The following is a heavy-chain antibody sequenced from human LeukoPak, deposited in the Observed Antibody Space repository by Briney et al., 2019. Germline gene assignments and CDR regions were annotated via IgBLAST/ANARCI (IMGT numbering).Heavy chain of an antibody. J-gene: IGHJ4*02. D-gene: IGHD3-22*01. CDR3: AKDARRITMIVVVTPLDY. CDR1: GFTFSSYA. V-gene: IGHV3-23*01. CDR2: ISGSGGST. Sequence: GGSLRLSCAASGFTFSSYAMSWARQAPGKGLEWVSAISGSGGSTYYADSVKGRFTISRDNSKNTLYLQMNSLRAEDTAVYYCAKDARRITMIVVVTPLDYWGQGTLVTVSS.